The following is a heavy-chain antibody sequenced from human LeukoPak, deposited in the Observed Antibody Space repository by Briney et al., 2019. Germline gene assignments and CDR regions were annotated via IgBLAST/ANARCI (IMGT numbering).Heavy chain of an antibody. CDR2: INPSGGST. D-gene: IGHD6-13*01. CDR1: GYTFTSYY. CDR3: ARDYPYSSSWYSPPDY. Sequence: ASVKVSCXASGYTFTSYYMHWVRLAPGQGLEWMGIINPSGGSTSYAQKFQGRVTMTRDTSTSTVYMELSSLRSEDTAVYYCARDYPYSSSWYSPPDYWGQGTLVTVSS. J-gene: IGHJ4*02. V-gene: IGHV1-46*01.